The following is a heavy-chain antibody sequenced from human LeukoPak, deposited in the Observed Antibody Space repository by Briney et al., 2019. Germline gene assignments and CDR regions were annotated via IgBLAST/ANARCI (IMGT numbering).Heavy chain of an antibody. V-gene: IGHV3-23*01. CDR2: LSGSGYNT. CDR1: GFTFSSHA. D-gene: IGHD2-2*01. J-gene: IGHJ4*02. CDR3: AKDPSGTRYFDY. Sequence: GGSLRLSCAASGFTFSSHALSWVRQAPGKGLEWVSSLSGSGYNTYHADSVKGRFTISRDNSKNTVYLQMNSLRAEDTAVYYCAKDPSGTRYFDYWGQGTLVTVSS.